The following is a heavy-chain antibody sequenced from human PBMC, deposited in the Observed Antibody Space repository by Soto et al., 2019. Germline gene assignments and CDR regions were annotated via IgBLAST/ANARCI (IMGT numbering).Heavy chain of an antibody. D-gene: IGHD1-7*01. CDR2: ISSDSSYI. V-gene: IGHV3-21*01. Sequence: EVQLVESGGGLIKPRGSLRLSCAASGFTFSTYSLNWVRQAPGKGLEWVSSISSDSSYIYYADSVKGRFTISRDNAKDSLYLQMNSLRAEDTAVYYCTRKLTGTNPLDYWGQGTLVTVSS. CDR1: GFTFSTYS. J-gene: IGHJ4*02. CDR3: TRKLTGTNPLDY.